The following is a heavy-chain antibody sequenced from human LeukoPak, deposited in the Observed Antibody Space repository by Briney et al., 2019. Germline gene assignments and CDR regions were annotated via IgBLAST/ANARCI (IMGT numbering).Heavy chain of an antibody. J-gene: IGHJ4*02. CDR1: GFTFSSYS. D-gene: IGHD3-10*01. V-gene: IGHV3-21*01. Sequence: GGSLRLSCAASGFTFSSYSMNWVRQAPGKGLEWVSSISSSSSYIYYADSVKGRSTISRDNAKNSLYLQMNSLRAEDTAVYYCAREYDYYGSGSYHPFDYWGQGTLVTVSS. CDR3: AREYDYYGSGSYHPFDY. CDR2: ISSSSSYI.